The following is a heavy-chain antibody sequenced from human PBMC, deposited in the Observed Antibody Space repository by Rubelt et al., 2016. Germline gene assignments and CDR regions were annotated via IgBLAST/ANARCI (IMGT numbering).Heavy chain of an antibody. J-gene: IGHJ5*02. CDR1: GGSISSSSYY. D-gene: IGHD6-6*01. CDR2: IYYSGST. Sequence: QLQLQESGPGLVKPSETLSLTCTVSGGSISSSSYYWGWIRQPPGKGLEWIGYIYYSGSTYYNPSLKSRVTISVDTSKNQVSLKLSSVTAADTAVYYCARAQRMSIAARPNWFDPWGQGTLVTVSS. CDR3: ARAQRMSIAARPNWFDP. V-gene: IGHV4-39*07.